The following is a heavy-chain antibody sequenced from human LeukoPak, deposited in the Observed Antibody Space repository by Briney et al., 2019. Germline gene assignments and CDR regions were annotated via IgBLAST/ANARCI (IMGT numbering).Heavy chain of an antibody. CDR2: INPNSGGT. CDR3: ARAPRPDYYDSSGYYYAF. J-gene: IGHJ4*02. V-gene: IGHV1-2*02. D-gene: IGHD3-22*01. Sequence: ASVKVSCKASGYTFTGYYMHWVRQAPGQGLEWMGWINPNSGGTNYAQKFQGRVTMTRDTSISTAYMELSRLRSDDTAVYCCARAPRPDYYDSSGYYYAFWGQGTLVTVSS. CDR1: GYTFTGYY.